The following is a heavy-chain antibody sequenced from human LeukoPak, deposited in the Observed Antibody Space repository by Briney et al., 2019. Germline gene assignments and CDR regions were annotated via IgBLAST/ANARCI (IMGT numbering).Heavy chain of an antibody. CDR2: ISSSSSYI. CDR1: GFTFSSYS. Sequence: GGSLRLSCAASGFTFSSYSMNWVRQAPGKGLEWVSSISSSSSYIYYADSVKGRFTISRDNAKNSLYLQMNSLRAEDTDVYYCARDSGDTAIDDYWGQGTLVTVSS. CDR3: ARDSGDTAIDDY. V-gene: IGHV3-21*01. D-gene: IGHD5-18*01. J-gene: IGHJ4*02.